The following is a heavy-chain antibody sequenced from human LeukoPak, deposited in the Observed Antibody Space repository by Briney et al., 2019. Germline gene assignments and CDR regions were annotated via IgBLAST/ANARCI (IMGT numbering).Heavy chain of an antibody. CDR2: IYHSGST. CDR1: GYSISSGYY. Sequence: SSETLSLTCAVSGYSISSGYYWGWIRQPPGKELEWIGSIYHSGSTYYNPSLKSRVTISVDTSKNQFSLKLSSVTAADTAVYYCARQAGYYYYMDVWGKGTTVTVSS. CDR3: ARQAGYYYYMDV. V-gene: IGHV4-38-2*01. J-gene: IGHJ6*03.